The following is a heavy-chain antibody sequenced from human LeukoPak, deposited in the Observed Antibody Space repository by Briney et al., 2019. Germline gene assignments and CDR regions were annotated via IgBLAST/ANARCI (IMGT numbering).Heavy chain of an antibody. CDR1: GFTFSNYG. D-gene: IGHD6-6*01. J-gene: IGHJ4*02. CDR3: ARHAVPGRYSSSAWGTEGPPYYFDY. V-gene: IGHV3-30*02. Sequence: GGSLTLSCAASGFTFSNYGMQWVRQAPGKGLEWVAFIRYDGSNNYYADSVKGRFTISRDNSKNTLYLQMNSLRAEDTAVYYCARHAVPGRYSSSAWGTEGPPYYFDYWGQGTLVTVSS. CDR2: IRYDGSNN.